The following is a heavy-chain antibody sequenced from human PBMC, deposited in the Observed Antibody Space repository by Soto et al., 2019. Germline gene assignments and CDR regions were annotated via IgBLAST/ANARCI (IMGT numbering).Heavy chain of an antibody. D-gene: IGHD3-10*01. V-gene: IGHV4-4*02. CDR2: IYHSGST. CDR3: ARCYGSGSSYYYYYGMDV. Sequence: SETLSLTCAVSGGSISSSNWWSWVRQPPGKGLEWIGEIYHSGSTNYNPSLKSRVTISVDKSKNQFSLKLSSVTAADTAVYYCARCYGSGSSYYYYYGMDVWGQGTTVTSP. J-gene: IGHJ6*02. CDR1: GGSISSSNW.